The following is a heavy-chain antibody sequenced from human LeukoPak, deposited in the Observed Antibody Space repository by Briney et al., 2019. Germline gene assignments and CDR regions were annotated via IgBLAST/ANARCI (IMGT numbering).Heavy chain of an antibody. CDR2: IWYDGSNK. Sequence: PGGSLRLSCAASGFTFSSYGMHWVRQAPGKGLEWVAVIWYDGSNKYYADSVKGRFTISRDNSKNTLYLQMNSLRAEDTAVYYCARDLYDSSGDHYYYMDVWGKGTTVTVSS. J-gene: IGHJ6*03. D-gene: IGHD3-22*01. V-gene: IGHV3-33*01. CDR1: GFTFSSYG. CDR3: ARDLYDSSGDHYYYMDV.